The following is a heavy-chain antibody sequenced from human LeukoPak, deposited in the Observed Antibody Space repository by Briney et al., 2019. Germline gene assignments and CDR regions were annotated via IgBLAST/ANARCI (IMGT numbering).Heavy chain of an antibody. CDR3: ARDLHYYVAMDV. J-gene: IGHJ6*02. Sequence: GRSLRLSCAASGFTFSGYGMHWVRQAPGKGLEWVAVISFDGSYTYYADSVRGRFTISRDNSKNTLYLQMNSLRAEDTAVYYCARDLHYYVAMDVWGQGTTVTVSS. CDR1: GFTFSGYG. CDR2: ISFDGSYT. V-gene: IGHV3-30*03. D-gene: IGHD3-10*02.